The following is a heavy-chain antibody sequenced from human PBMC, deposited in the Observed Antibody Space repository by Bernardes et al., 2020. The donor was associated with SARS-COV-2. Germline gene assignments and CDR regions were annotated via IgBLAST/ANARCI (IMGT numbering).Heavy chain of an antibody. J-gene: IGHJ4*02. Sequence: GGYLSPSCAASGFTLSQYGMNWVRPAPGKGLEWVAVISNDESNKYYADSVKGRFTISRDNSKNTLYLQMNSLRAEDTAVYYCARDSGYWTGYLDYWGQGTLVTVSS. CDR2: ISNDESNK. CDR3: ARDSGYWTGYLDY. D-gene: IGHD3-3*01. CDR1: GFTLSQYG. V-gene: IGHV3-30*03.